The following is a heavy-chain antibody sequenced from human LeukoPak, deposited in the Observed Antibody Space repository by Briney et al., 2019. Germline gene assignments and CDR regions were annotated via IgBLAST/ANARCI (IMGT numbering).Heavy chain of an antibody. D-gene: IGHD6-13*01. J-gene: IGHJ4*02. Sequence: GGSLRLSCAASGLTGSSNYMSWVRQAPGKGLEWVSVIYSGGSTYYADSVKGRFTISRDNSKNTLFLQMNSLRAEVTAVYYCAPSSSWPGYFDYWGQGTLVTVSS. CDR2: IYSGGST. CDR1: GLTGSSNY. CDR3: APSSSWPGYFDY. V-gene: IGHV3-53*01.